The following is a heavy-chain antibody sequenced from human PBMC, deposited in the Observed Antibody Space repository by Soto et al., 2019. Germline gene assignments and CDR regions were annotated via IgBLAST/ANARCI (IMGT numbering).Heavy chain of an antibody. J-gene: IGHJ6*02. Sequence: GSSVTVSCRASGYTITAFWIHCDRQAPGQGLEWMGGIIPMFGTANYAQKFQGRVTITADESTSTAYMELSSLRSEDTAVYYCARRYCISTSCHYYGMDVWGQGTTVTSP. CDR1: GYTITAFW. CDR2: IIPMFGTA. CDR3: ARRYCISTSCHYYGMDV. V-gene: IGHV1-69*13. D-gene: IGHD2-2*01.